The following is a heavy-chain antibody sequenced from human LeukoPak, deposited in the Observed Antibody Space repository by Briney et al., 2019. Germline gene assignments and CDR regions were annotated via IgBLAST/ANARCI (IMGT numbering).Heavy chain of an antibody. J-gene: IGHJ5*02. D-gene: IGHD3-10*01. CDR2: IYSGGST. CDR3: ARARRGAWFDP. Sequence: GGSLRLSCAASGFTVGSNYMSWVRQAPGKGLEWVSVIYSGGSTYYADSVKGRFTISRDNSKNTLYLQMNSLRAEDTAVYYYARARRGAWFDPWGQGTLVTVSS. V-gene: IGHV3-66*02. CDR1: GFTVGSNY.